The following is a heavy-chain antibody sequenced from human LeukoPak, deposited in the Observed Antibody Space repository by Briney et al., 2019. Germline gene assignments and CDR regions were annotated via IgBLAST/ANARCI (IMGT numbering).Heavy chain of an antibody. D-gene: IGHD3-22*01. Sequence: ASVKVSCKAFGYTFTNYEINWVRQATGQGLEWMGWMNPNSGDTAFAQKFQGRITMTRSTSISTAYMDLSSLRPEDTAVYFCARGLGSYDSSELTWPMISFWGQGTLVTVSS. CDR2: MNPNSGDT. CDR3: ARGLGSYDSSELTWPMISF. J-gene: IGHJ4*02. V-gene: IGHV1-8*01. CDR1: GYTFTNYE.